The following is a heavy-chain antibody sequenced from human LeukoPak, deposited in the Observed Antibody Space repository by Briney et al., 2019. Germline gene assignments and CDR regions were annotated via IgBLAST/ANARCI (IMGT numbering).Heavy chain of an antibody. V-gene: IGHV3-48*03. J-gene: IGHJ6*04. D-gene: IGHD3-10*02. CDR2: ISSSGSTI. Sequence: GGSLRLSCAASGFTFSSYEMNWFRQAPGKGPEWVSYISSSGSTIYYADSVKGRFTISRDNAKNSLYLQMNSLRAEDTAVYYCAELGITMIGGVWGKGTTVTISS. CDR3: AELGITMIGGV. CDR1: GFTFSSYE.